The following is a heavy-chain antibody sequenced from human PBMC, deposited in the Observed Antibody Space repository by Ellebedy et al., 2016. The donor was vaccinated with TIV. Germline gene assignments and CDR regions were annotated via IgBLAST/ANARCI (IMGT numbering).Heavy chain of an antibody. V-gene: IGHV3-15*01. CDR1: GFTFSNAW. J-gene: IGHJ4*02. CDR3: TTVYRYNYNSV. CDR2: IKSKTDGWAA. D-gene: IGHD5-18*01. Sequence: GGSLRLSCAASGFTFSNAWMNWVRQAPGKGLEWVGRIKSKTDGWAADYAAPVKGRFTISRDDSKNTLYLQMNSLKTDEPAVYFCTTVYRYNYNSVWGQGTLVTVSS.